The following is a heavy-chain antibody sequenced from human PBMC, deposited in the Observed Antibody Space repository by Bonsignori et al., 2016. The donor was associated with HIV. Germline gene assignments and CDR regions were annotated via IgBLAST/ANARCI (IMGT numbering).Heavy chain of an antibody. J-gene: IGHJ3*02. D-gene: IGHD3-3*01. CDR1: GASISSHY. CDR3: ARVSIFGIIINAFDI. Sequence: SETLSLTCSVSGASISSHYWSWIRQAPGKGLEWVGHIHYTGSANYNPSLKSRVIISVDTSKNHFSLKLNSVTAADTAIYYCARVSIFGIIINAFDIWGQGTMVTVSS. CDR2: IHYTGSA. V-gene: IGHV4-59*11.